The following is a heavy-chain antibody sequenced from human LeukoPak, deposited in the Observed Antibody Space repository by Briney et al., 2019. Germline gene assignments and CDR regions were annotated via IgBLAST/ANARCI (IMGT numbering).Heavy chain of an antibody. CDR3: ARESGYHGSGFDP. CDR2: IKSNGSST. Sequence: GGSLRLSCAASGFTFSSYWMHWVRQGPGKGLVWVSRIKSNGSSTSYADSMKGRFTISRDSAKNPPQRQMNSLRDEDTAVYYCARESGYHGSGFDPWGQGTLVTVSS. J-gene: IGHJ5*02. V-gene: IGHV3-74*01. D-gene: IGHD3-10*01. CDR1: GFTFSSYW.